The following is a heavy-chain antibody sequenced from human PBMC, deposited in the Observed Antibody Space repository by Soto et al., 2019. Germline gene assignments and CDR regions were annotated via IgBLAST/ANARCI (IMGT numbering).Heavy chain of an antibody. V-gene: IGHV4-61*08. Sequence: PSETLSLTCTVSGGSVSSGDYYWSWIRQPPGKGLEWIGYIYYSGNPNYNPSLKSRVVISVATSKNLFSPKLTSVTAAATAVYCCARIPVDTSMLYWLDPWGQGTLVTVSS. J-gene: IGHJ5*02. D-gene: IGHD5-18*01. CDR3: ARIPVDTSMLYWLDP. CDR1: GGSVSSGDYY. CDR2: IYYSGNP.